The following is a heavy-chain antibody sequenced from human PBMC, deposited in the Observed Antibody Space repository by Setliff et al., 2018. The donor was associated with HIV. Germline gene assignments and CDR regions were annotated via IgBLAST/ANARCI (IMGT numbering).Heavy chain of an antibody. CDR1: GGSISSGSYY. CDR3: ARAPFYSGYDSHDSSGYYLDVFDI. D-gene: IGHD3-22*01. CDR2: IYTSGST. Sequence: LSLTCTVSGGSISSGSYYWSWIRQPAGKGLEWIGRIYTSGSTNYNPSLKSRVTISVDTSKKQFSLKVNSVTAADTAVYYCARAPFYSGYDSHDSSGYYLDVFDIWGPGTMVTVSS. J-gene: IGHJ3*02. V-gene: IGHV4-61*02.